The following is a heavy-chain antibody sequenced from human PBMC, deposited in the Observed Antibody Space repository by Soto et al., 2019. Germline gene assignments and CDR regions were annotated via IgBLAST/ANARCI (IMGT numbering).Heavy chain of an antibody. Sequence: SGPTLVNPTQTLTLTCTFSGFSLRTSGMHVTWIRQPPGKALEWLARIDWDDDKFYSTSLKTRLTISKDTSKNQVVPSMTNMDPVDTATYYCARMLYSYGYDSWGQGTLVTVSS. J-gene: IGHJ4*02. CDR1: GFSLRTSGMH. D-gene: IGHD5-18*01. CDR2: IDWDDDK. CDR3: ARMLYSYGYDS. V-gene: IGHV2-70*04.